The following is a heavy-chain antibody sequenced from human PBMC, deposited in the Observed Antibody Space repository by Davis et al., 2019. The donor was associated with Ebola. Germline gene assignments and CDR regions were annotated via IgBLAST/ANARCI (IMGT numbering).Heavy chain of an antibody. J-gene: IGHJ6*02. CDR2: IDPSDSYT. CDR3: AKTPYYYYGMDV. CDR1: GYTFTSYW. Sequence: GESLKISCKGSGYTFTSYWISWVRQMPGKGLEWMGRIDPSDSYTNYSPSFQGHVTISADKSISTAYLQWSSLKASDTAMYYCAKTPYYYYGMDVWGQGTTVTVSS. V-gene: IGHV5-10-1*01. D-gene: IGHD3-16*01.